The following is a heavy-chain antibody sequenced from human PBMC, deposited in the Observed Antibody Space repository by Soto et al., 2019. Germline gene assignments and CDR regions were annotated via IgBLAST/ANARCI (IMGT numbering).Heavy chain of an antibody. J-gene: IGHJ4*02. Sequence: SLRLSCEGSGFTSSSYVMHWVRQAPGKGLEWVALISFDGSKKNYADSVKGRFTISRDNSKNMMYLQMNSLRPEDTAVYYCARGVFYYYGSSGYSPDYWGQRTLVTVSS. V-gene: IGHV3-30-3*01. CDR2: ISFDGSKK. CDR1: GFTSSSYV. CDR3: ARGVFYYYGSSGYSPDY. D-gene: IGHD3-22*01.